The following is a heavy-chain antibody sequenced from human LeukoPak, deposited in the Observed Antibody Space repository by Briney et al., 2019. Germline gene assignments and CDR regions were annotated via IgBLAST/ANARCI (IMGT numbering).Heavy chain of an antibody. V-gene: IGHV1-2*02. CDR1: GYTFTGYY. D-gene: IGHD3-10*01. Sequence: ASVKVSCKASGYTFTGYYMHWVRQAPGQGLEWMGWINPNSGGTNYAQKFQGRVTMTRDTSISTAYMELSRLRSDDTAVYYCARGVGSMVRGVIRPWFDPWGQGTLVTVSS. CDR2: INPNSGGT. J-gene: IGHJ5*02. CDR3: ARGVGSMVRGVIRPWFDP.